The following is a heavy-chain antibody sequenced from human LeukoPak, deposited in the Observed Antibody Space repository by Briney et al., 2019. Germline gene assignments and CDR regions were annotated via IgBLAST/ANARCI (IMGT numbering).Heavy chain of an antibody. CDR2: INPSGGST. V-gene: IGHV1-46*01. CDR1: GYTFTSYY. CDR3: AKEEHIVVVVAATGY. J-gene: IGHJ4*02. D-gene: IGHD2-15*01. Sequence: GASVKVSCKASGYTFTSYYMHWVRQAPGQGLEWMGIINPSGGSTSYAQKFQGRVTMTRDTSTSTVYMELSSLRSEDTAVYYCAKEEHIVVVVAATGYWGQGTLVTVFS.